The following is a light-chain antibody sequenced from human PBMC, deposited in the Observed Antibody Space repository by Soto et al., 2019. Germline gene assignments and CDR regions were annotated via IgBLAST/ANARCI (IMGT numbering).Light chain of an antibody. Sequence: TQSPGTLSLSPGERATFSCRASESLSSSYLAWYQQKPGKAPKLLIYAASTLQSGVPSRFSGSGSGTDFTLTISCLQSEDFATYYCQQYYSYPINFGQGTRLEIK. V-gene: IGKV1-8*01. CDR1: ESLSSSY. J-gene: IGKJ5*01. CDR3: QQYYSYPIN. CDR2: AAS.